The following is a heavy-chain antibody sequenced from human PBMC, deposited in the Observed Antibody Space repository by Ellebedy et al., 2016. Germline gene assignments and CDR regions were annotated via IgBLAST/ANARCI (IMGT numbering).Heavy chain of an antibody. D-gene: IGHD3-10*01. CDR2: IIQSGTM. CDR3: ARGIYGSGSVDY. V-gene: IGHV4-34*01. J-gene: IGHJ4*02. Sequence: SETLSLTCAVYGGSLSGYYWSWIRQPPGKGLEWIGEIIQSGTMNYSPSLKSRVTISVDKSKNQFSLRLSSVTAADTAVYFCARGIYGSGSVDYWGQGTLVTVSS. CDR1: GGSLSGYY.